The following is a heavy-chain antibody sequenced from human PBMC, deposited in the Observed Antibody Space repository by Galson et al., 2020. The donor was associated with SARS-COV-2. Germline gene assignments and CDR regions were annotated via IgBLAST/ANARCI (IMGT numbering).Heavy chain of an antibody. J-gene: IGHJ6*02. CDR1: GFTFSSYE. D-gene: IGHD6-19*01. CDR2: ISSSGSTI. Sequence: GSLRLSCAASGFTFSSYEMNWVRQAPGKGLEWVSYISSSGSTIYYADSVKGRFTISRDNAKNSLYLQMNSLRAEDTAVYYCARGLIAVAGYYYYGMDVWGQGTTVTVSS. CDR3: ARGLIAVAGYYYYGMDV. V-gene: IGHV3-48*03.